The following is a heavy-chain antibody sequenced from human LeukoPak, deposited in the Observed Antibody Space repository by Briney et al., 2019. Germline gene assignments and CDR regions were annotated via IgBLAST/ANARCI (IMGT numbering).Heavy chain of an antibody. J-gene: IGHJ6*03. V-gene: IGHV4-61*02. CDR3: ASNGYTSGYYLGEDYSYMDV. Sequence: SGPTLVNPTQTLTLTCTFSGFSLSTSGVGVGWIRQPPGKALEWIGYIFTRGSTSYNPSLKSRVTISEDTSKNQFSLKLTSVTAADTAVYFCASNGYTSGYYLGEDYSYMDVWGRGTTVTVSS. CDR1: GFSLSTSGVG. CDR2: IFTRGST. D-gene: IGHD6-19*01.